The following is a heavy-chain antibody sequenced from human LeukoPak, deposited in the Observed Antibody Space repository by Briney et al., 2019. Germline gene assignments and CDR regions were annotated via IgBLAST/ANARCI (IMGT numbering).Heavy chain of an antibody. D-gene: IGHD3-10*01. CDR3: ARDPRILVWFGELTWFDP. V-gene: IGHV7-4-1*02. Sequence: GASVKVSCKASGYTFTSYAMNWVRQAPGQGLEWMGWINTNTGNPTYAQGFTGRFVFSLDTSVSTAYLQISSLKAEDTAVYYCARDPRILVWFGELTWFDPWGQGTLVTVSS. CDR2: INTNTGNP. J-gene: IGHJ5*02. CDR1: GYTFTSYA.